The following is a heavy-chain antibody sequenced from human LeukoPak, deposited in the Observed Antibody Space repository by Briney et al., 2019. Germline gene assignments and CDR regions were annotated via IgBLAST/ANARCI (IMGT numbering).Heavy chain of an antibody. CDR1: GFTFSSYG. V-gene: IGHV3-48*02. J-gene: IGHJ4*02. CDR3: ARHDYGGNSGDY. D-gene: IGHD4-23*01. Sequence: GGSLRLSCAASGFTFSSYGMNWVRQAPGKGLEWVSYIGTSSSTIYYADSVKGRFTISRDSAKNSLYLQMNSLRDEDTAVYYCARHDYGGNSGDYWGQGTLVTVSS. CDR2: IGTSSSTI.